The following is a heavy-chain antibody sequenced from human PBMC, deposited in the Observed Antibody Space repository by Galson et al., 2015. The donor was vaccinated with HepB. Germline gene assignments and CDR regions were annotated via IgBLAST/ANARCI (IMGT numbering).Heavy chain of an antibody. V-gene: IGHV3-30*04. CDR1: GFTFSSYA. CDR2: ISYDGSNK. D-gene: IGHD6-19*01. Sequence: SLRLSCAASGFTFSSYAMHWVRQAPGKGLEWVAVISYDGSNKYYADSVKGRFTISRDNSKNTLYLQMNSLRAEDTAVYYCAKDPKRGSGSRAFDYWGQGTLVTVSS. J-gene: IGHJ4*02. CDR3: AKDPKRGSGSRAFDY.